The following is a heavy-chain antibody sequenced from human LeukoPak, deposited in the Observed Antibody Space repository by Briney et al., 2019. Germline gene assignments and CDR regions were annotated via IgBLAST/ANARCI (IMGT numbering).Heavy chain of an antibody. CDR3: ARSTVVVVAATGLFDY. CDR1: GGSISSYY. Sequence: SETLSLTCTVSGGSISSYYWSWIRQPPGKGLEWIGYIYYSGSTNYNPSLKSRATISVDTSKNQFSLKLSSVTAADTAVYYCARSTVVVVAATGLFDYWGQGTLVTVSS. V-gene: IGHV4-59*01. CDR2: IYYSGST. J-gene: IGHJ4*02. D-gene: IGHD2-15*01.